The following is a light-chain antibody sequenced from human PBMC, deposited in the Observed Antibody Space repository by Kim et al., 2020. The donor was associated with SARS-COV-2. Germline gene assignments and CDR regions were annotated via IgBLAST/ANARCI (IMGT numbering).Light chain of an antibody. CDR3: LQHKTYPYT. Sequence: ASGGDIVTVTCRASQDISNFLACFQQKPGKVLKRLIYATSSLQSGVPSRFSGSGSGTEYSLTISSLQPEDVATYYCLQHKTYPYTLGQGTKLEI. V-gene: IGKV1-17*03. CDR1: QDISNF. J-gene: IGKJ2*01. CDR2: ATS.